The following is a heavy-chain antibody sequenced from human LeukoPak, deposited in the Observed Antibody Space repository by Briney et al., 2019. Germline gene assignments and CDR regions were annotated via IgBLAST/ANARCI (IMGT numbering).Heavy chain of an antibody. V-gene: IGHV3-30-3*01. CDR3: ARESRQVPAGDALDI. CDR2: ISYDGSKK. CDR1: GFTFKTYS. Sequence: AGGSLRLSCAASGFTFKTYSMHWVRQAPGKGLEWVAVISYDGSKKYYADSVKGRFTISRDNSKNALYLQMNSLRPEDTAVYYCARESRQVPAGDALDIWGQGTMVTVSS. D-gene: IGHD2-2*01. J-gene: IGHJ3*02.